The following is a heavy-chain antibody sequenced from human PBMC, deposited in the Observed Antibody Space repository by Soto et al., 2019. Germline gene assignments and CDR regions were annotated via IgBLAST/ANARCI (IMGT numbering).Heavy chain of an antibody. V-gene: IGHV4-31*03. Sequence: TXSXXCTVSGGSISSGGYYWSWIRQHPGKGLEWIGYIYYSGSTYYNPSLKSRVTISVDTSKNQFSLKLSSVTAADTAVYYCAAGGGLPRXYWGQGTLVTVSS. CDR1: GGSISSGGYY. CDR2: IYYSGST. J-gene: IGHJ4*02. D-gene: IGHD5-12*01. CDR3: AAGGGLPRXY.